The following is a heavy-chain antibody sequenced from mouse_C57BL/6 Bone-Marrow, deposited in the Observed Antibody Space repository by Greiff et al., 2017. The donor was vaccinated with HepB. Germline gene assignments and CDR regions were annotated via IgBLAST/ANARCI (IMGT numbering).Heavy chain of an antibody. CDR1: GFSLTSYG. D-gene: IGHD2-3*01. J-gene: IGHJ1*03. CDR3: AKSNGYYVGYWYFDV. V-gene: IGHV2-5*01. Sequence: QVQLKASGPGLVQPSQSLSITCPVSGFSLTSYGVHWVRQSPGKGLEWLGVLWRGGSTDYHAAFIHRLSITKDNSKSQVFFKMNSLQADDTAIYYCAKSNGYYVGYWYFDVWGTGTTVTVSS. CDR2: LWRGGST.